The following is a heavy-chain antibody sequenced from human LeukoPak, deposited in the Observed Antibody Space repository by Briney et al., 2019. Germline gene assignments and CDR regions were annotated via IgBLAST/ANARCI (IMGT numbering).Heavy chain of an antibody. D-gene: IGHD5-18*01. CDR2: TNHSGST. CDR1: GASFSDNY. J-gene: IGHJ6*03. CDR3: AIEDGYIDGYYYYMDA. Sequence: SETLSLTCTVYGASFSDNYWSWIRQPPGKALEWIGETNHSGSTNYNPSLKSRATVSVDTSKNQFSLNLSSVTAADTAVYYCAIEDGYIDGYYYYMDAWDKGTPVTVSS. V-gene: IGHV4-34*01.